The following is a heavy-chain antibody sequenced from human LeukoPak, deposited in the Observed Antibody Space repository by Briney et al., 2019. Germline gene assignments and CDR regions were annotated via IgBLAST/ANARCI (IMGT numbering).Heavy chain of an antibody. CDR1: GGSISSSSYY. CDR2: IYYSGST. V-gene: IGHV4-39*01. CDR3: ARRVDYYDSSGYPHSHAFDI. Sequence: TASETLSLTCIVSGGSISSSSYYWGWIRQPPGKGLEWIGSIYYSGSTYYNPSLKSRVTISVDTSKNQFSLKLSSVTAADTAVYYCARRVDYYDSSGYPHSHAFDIWGQGTMVTVSS. D-gene: IGHD3-22*01. J-gene: IGHJ3*02.